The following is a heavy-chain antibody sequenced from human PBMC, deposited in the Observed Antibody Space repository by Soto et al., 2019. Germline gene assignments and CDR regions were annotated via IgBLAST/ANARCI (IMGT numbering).Heavy chain of an antibody. J-gene: IGHJ6*03. D-gene: IGHD5-12*01. V-gene: IGHV1-69*04. Sequence: ASVKVSCKASGGTFSSYTISWVRQAPGQGLEWMGRIIPILGIANYAQKFQGRVTITADKSTSTAYMELSSLRSEDTAVYYCARDARYSGYDYNLYYYYYYMDVWGKGTTVTVSS. CDR1: GGTFSSYT. CDR3: ARDARYSGYDYNLYYYYYYMDV. CDR2: IIPILGIA.